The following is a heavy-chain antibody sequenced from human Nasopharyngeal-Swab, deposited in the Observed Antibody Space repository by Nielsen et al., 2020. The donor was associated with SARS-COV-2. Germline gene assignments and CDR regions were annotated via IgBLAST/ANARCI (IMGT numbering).Heavy chain of an antibody. CDR3: AGGAAGMDV. V-gene: IGHV3-74*01. J-gene: IGHJ6*02. D-gene: IGHD6-25*01. Sequence: WSRQPPGKGLLSVAHINSDGRTTIYADAVKGRFTISRDRAKNALYLQMDSLRGEDTAVYYCAGGAAGMDVWGQGITVTVSS. CDR2: INSDGRTT.